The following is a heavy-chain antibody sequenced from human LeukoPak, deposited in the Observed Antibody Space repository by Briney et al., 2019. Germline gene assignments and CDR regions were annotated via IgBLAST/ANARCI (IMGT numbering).Heavy chain of an antibody. V-gene: IGHV3-23*01. CDR3: AKDPTGDYVGAFEI. D-gene: IGHD4-17*01. Sequence: GGSLRLSRAASGFSFTSFAMSWVRQAPGGGLHWVSAISRSGGSTYYADSVKGRFTISRDSSTNTLYLQMVSLRAEDTAIYYCAKDPTGDYVGAFEIQGHGTVVTVSS. J-gene: IGHJ3*02. CDR2: ISRSGGST. CDR1: GFSFTSFA.